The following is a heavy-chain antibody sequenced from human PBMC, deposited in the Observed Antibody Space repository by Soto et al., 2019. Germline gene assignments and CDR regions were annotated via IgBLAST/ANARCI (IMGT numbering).Heavy chain of an antibody. CDR2: ISYDGSSK. CDR1: GFTFSNYG. V-gene: IGHV3-30*18. J-gene: IGHJ6*02. D-gene: IGHD1-26*01. CDR3: AKDDGSTCSMFYSYYGVDV. Sequence: QVQLVESGGGVVQPGRSLRLSCAASGFTFSNYGIHWVRQAPGKGLEWVAVISYDGSSKDYADSVKGRFTISRDNSKNPLYLLMNSLTIEDTAVYYCAKDDGSTCSMFYSYYGVDVWGQGTTVTVSS.